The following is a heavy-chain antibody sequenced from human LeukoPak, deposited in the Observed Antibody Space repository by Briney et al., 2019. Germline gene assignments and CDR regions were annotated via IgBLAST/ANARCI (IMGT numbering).Heavy chain of an antibody. J-gene: IGHJ4*02. CDR2: IYHSGST. V-gene: IGHV4-38-2*02. CDR1: GGSISSYY. Sequence: TSETLSLTCTVSGGSISSYYWSWIRQPPGKGLEWIGSIYHSGSTYYNPSLKSRVTISVDTSKNQFSLKLSPVTAADTAVYYCARGSHGSGWYDYDYWGQGTLVTVSS. D-gene: IGHD6-19*01. CDR3: ARGSHGSGWYDYDY.